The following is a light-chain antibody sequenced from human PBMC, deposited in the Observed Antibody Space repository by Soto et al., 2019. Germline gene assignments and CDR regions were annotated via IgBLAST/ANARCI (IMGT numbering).Light chain of an antibody. J-gene: IGLJ1*01. CDR2: DVS. CDR1: SSDVGGYNY. CDR3: SSHNPIGTLQI. Sequence: QSALTQPRSVSGSPGQSVTISCTGTSSDVGGYNYVSWYQQYPGKAPKLIIYDVSKRPSGVPDRFSGSKSGNTASLTISGLQAEDEADYYCSSHNPIGTLQIFGPGTKLTVL. V-gene: IGLV2-11*01.